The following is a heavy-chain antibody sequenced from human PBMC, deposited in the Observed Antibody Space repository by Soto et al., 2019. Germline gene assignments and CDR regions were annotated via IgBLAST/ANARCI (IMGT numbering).Heavy chain of an antibody. V-gene: IGHV1-24*01. CDR1: GYTLTELS. J-gene: IGHJ4*02. D-gene: IGHD5-12*01. CDR3: ARESYSGYHSYDY. CDR2: FDPEDGET. Sequence: GASVKVSCKVSGYTLTELSMHWVRQAPGKGLEWMGGFDPEDGETIYAQKFQGRVTMSVDTSKNQFSLKLNSVTAADTAVYYCARESYSGYHSYDYWGQGILVTVSS.